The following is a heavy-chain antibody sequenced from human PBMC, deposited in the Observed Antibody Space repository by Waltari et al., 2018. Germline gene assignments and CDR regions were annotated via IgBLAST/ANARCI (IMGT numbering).Heavy chain of an antibody. D-gene: IGHD4-17*01. CDR1: GFTFYTFA. CDR3: AKGSTTMTSPFDH. J-gene: IGHJ4*02. CDR2: SSGRGGST. V-gene: IGHV3-23*04. Sequence: EVQLVESGGGLVQPGGSLRLSCASSGFTFYTFAMNWVRQTPGKGLEWVSGSSGRGGSTYYADSVKGRFTISRDNSKNTLYLQMNSLRAEDTAVYYCAKGSTTMTSPFDHWGQGTLVTVSS.